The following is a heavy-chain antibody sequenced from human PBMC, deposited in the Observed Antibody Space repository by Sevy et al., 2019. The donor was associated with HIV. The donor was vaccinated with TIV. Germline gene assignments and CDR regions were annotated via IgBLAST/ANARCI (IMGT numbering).Heavy chain of an antibody. V-gene: IGHV3-49*03. J-gene: IGHJ4*02. D-gene: IGHD3-22*01. CDR2: IRSKAYGGTT. Sequence: GGSLRLSCTASGFTFVDYAMSWFRQAPGKGLEWVGFIRSKAYGGTTEYAASVKGRFTISRDDSKSIAYLQMNSLKTEDTAVYHCTRDYYDSSGYYSPFDYWGQGTLVTVSS. CDR1: GFTFVDYA. CDR3: TRDYYDSSGYYSPFDY.